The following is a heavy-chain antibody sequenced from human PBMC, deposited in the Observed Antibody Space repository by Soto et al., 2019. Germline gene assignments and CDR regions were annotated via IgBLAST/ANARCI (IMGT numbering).Heavy chain of an antibody. CDR1: GGSFSGYY. CDR2: INHSGST. CDR3: ARVIRGDYVYYYGMDV. D-gene: IGHD4-17*01. Sequence: SAILSLACAVYGGSFSGYYWSWIRQPPGKGLEWIGEINHSGSTNYNPSLKSRVTISVDTSKNQFSLKLSSVTAADTDVYYRARVIRGDYVYYYGMDVWGQGTTVT. V-gene: IGHV4-34*01. J-gene: IGHJ6*02.